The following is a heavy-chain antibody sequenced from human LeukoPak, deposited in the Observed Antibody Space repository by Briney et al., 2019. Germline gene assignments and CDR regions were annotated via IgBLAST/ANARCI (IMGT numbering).Heavy chain of an antibody. D-gene: IGHD2-21*02. J-gene: IGHJ5*02. Sequence: PSETLSLTCIVSGGSISSYYWSWIRQPPGKGLEWIGYIDYSGRTNYNPSLKSRVTISVDTSKNQFSLKLSSVTAADTALYYCAKDAESCGGSDCPRWFDPWGQGTLVTVSS. V-gene: IGHV4-59*01. CDR1: GGSISSYY. CDR3: AKDAESCGGSDCPRWFDP. CDR2: IDYSGRT.